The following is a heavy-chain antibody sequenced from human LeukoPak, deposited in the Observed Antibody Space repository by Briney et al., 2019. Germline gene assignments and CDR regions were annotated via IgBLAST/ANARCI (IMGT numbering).Heavy chain of an antibody. V-gene: IGHV3-21*01. CDR1: GSTFSSYG. Sequence: GGSLRLSCAASGSTFSSYGMHWVRQAPGKGLEWLSSITTISHYIYYAGAVRGRFTISRDNAKNSLYLQMNSLRGEDTAVYYCARSGGPGTYHQLRYNWFDPWGQGTLVTVSS. CDR2: ITTISHYI. D-gene: IGHD3-10*01. J-gene: IGHJ5*02. CDR3: ARSGGPGTYHQLRYNWFDP.